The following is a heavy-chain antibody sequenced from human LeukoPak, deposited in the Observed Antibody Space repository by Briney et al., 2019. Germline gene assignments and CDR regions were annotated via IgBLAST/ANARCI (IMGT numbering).Heavy chain of an antibody. CDR3: GRVGYCANGVCPNYDY. V-gene: IGHV3-74*01. CDR1: GFTFSKYW. Sequence: PGGSLRLSCAASGFTFSKYWMHWVRQAPGKGLVWVSHINSDGSSTSYADSVKGRFTISRDNAKNTLYLQMSSLRVEDTAVYYCGRVGYCANGVCPNYDYWGQGTLVTVSS. CDR2: INSDGSST. D-gene: IGHD2-8*01. J-gene: IGHJ4*02.